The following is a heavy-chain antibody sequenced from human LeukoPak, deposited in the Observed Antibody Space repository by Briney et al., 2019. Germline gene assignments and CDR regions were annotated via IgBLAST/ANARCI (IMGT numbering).Heavy chain of an antibody. Sequence: KSSETLSLTCAVYGGSFSDYYWSWVRQPPGKGLEWIGEINHSGNTNYNPSLKSRVTISVDTSKSQFSLKLSSVTVADTAVYYCARDMTDWWFDPWGQGTLVTVSS. CDR2: INHSGNT. D-gene: IGHD3-9*01. V-gene: IGHV4-34*01. J-gene: IGHJ5*02. CDR3: ARDMTDWWFDP. CDR1: GGSFSDYY.